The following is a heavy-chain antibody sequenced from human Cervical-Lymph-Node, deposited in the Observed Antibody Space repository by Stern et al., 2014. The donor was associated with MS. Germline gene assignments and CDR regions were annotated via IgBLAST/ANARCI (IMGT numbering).Heavy chain of an antibody. D-gene: IGHD2-2*01. CDR2: IFPPDSDS. J-gene: IGHJ6*02. V-gene: IGHV5-51*01. CDR1: GYNFGDYW. CDR3: ARHQPAATFAMDV. Sequence: VQLVQSGAEVKKPGESLKISCKGSGYNFGDYWIGWVRQKPGKGLEWMGTIFPPDSDSRYSPSFEGQVTISADESISTAFLQSSSLKASDTGIYYCARHQPAATFAMDVWGQGTTVIVSS.